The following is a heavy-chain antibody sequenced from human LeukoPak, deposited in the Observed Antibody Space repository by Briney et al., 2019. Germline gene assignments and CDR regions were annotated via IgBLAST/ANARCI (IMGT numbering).Heavy chain of an antibody. CDR1: GFTFSSYS. J-gene: IGHJ4*02. V-gene: IGHV3-48*02. D-gene: IGHD2-15*01. Sequence: GGSLRLSCAASGFTFSSYSMQWVRQARGKGLEWVSHISSSGSTIYYADSVKGRFTISRDNAKESLYLQMSSLRDEDTAVYYCVFPYWQDLDHWGQGTVVTVSS. CDR3: VFPYWQDLDH. CDR2: ISSSGSTI.